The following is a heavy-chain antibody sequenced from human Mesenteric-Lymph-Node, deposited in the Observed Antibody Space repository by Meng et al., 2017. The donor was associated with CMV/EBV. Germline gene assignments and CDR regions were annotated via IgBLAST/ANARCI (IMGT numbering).Heavy chain of an antibody. CDR3: ARALTTVTTPFLINYYYYGMDV. V-gene: IGHV3-7*01. J-gene: IGHJ6*02. Sequence: GGSLRLSCAASGFTFSSYWMSWVRQAPGKGLEWVANIKQDGSEKYYVDSVKGRFTISRDNAKNSLYLQMNSLRAEDTAVYYCARALTTVTTPFLINYYYYGMDVWGQGTTVTVSS. CDR2: IKQDGSEK. CDR1: GFTFSSYW. D-gene: IGHD4-11*01.